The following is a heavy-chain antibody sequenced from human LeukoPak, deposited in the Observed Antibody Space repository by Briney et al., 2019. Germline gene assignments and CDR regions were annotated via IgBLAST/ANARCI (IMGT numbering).Heavy chain of an antibody. CDR2: FKLDGGRI. Sequence: ASVKVSCKASGYTFTGYHMHWVRQAPGQGLEWMGIFKLDGGRISSHQKVHGRVTITGDMSESTVYMELSSLTPEDPAVYYCASEQPHSYYMDVWGKGTAVTVSS. CDR3: ASEQPHSYYMDV. V-gene: IGHV1-46*01. D-gene: IGHD6-13*01. CDR1: GYTFTGYH. J-gene: IGHJ6*03.